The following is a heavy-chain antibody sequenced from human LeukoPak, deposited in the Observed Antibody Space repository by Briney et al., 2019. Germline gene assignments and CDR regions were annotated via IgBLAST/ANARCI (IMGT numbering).Heavy chain of an antibody. Sequence: GSVKVSCKASGYTFTCYYTHWVRQAPGQGLEWMGRINPNSGGTNYAQKFQGRVTMTRDTSISTAYMELSRLRSDDTAVYYCASSILVAMHWLVGQRGLDHWGQGTLVTVSS. J-gene: IGHJ4*02. CDR2: INPNSGGT. CDR1: GYTFTCYY. V-gene: IGHV1-2*06. D-gene: IGHD6-19*01. CDR3: ASSILVAMHWLVGQRGLDH.